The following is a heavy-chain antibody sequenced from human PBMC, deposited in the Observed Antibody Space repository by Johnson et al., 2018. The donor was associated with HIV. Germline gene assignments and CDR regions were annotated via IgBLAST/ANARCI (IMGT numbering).Heavy chain of an antibody. CDR2: IKQDGSEK. D-gene: IGHD2-15*01. V-gene: IGHV3-7*03. CDR3: ARGIVLVVGATRGDGFDI. J-gene: IGHJ3*02. Sequence: VQLVESGGGVVQPGRSLRLSCAASGFTFSSYGMHWVRQAPGKGLEWVANIKQDGSEKYYVDSVKGRFTISRDNAKNSLYLQMNSLRAEDTALYYCARGIVLVVGATRGDGFDIWGQGTMVTVSS. CDR1: GFTFSSYG.